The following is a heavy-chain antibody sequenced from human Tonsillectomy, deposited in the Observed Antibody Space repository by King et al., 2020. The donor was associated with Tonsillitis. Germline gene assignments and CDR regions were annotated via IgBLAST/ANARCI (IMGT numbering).Heavy chain of an antibody. CDR1: GFTFSNYA. Sequence: VQLVESGGGLVLPGGSLRLSCAASGFTFSNYAMSWVRQAPGKGLEWVSGISGSGGSTYSADSVKGRFTISRDNSKNMLYLQMNSQRAEDTAVYYCAKDKVATMPRDAFDFWGQGTMVPVSS. J-gene: IGHJ3*01. D-gene: IGHD5-12*01. V-gene: IGHV3-23*04. CDR3: AKDKVATMPRDAFDF. CDR2: ISGSGGST.